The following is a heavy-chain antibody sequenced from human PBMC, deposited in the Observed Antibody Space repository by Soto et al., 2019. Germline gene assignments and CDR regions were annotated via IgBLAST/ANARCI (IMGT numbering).Heavy chain of an antibody. D-gene: IGHD3-22*01. CDR2: IIPIFGPA. Sequence: QVQLVQSGAEVKKPGSSVKVSCKASGGTFSSYAINWVRQAPGQGLEWMGGIIPIFGPASHAQRFQGRVTITADESTSTAYMELSSLRSEDTAVYYCARDRGPSSGYYPYWFDPWGQGTLVTVSS. J-gene: IGHJ5*02. V-gene: IGHV1-69*12. CDR1: GGTFSSYA. CDR3: ARDRGPSSGYYPYWFDP.